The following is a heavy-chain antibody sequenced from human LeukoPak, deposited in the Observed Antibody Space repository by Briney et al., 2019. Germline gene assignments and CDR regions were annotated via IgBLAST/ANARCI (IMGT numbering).Heavy chain of an antibody. D-gene: IGHD4-17*01. CDR2: IYYSGST. J-gene: IGHJ3*02. CDR3: AREPTVTPDAFDI. CDR1: GGSISSYY. V-gene: IGHV4-59*01. Sequence: SETLSLTCTVSGGSISSYYWSWIRQPPGKGLEWIGYIYYSGSTNYNPSLKSRVTISVDTSKNQFSLKLSFVTAADTAVYYCAREPTVTPDAFDIWGQGTMVTVSS.